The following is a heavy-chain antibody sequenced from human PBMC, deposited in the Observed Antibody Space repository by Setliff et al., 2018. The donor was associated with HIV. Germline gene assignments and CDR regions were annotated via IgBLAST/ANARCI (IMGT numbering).Heavy chain of an antibody. CDR1: RFTFSSHA. CDR2: ISYDGSDK. Sequence: GGSLRLSCAASRFTFSSHAMHWVRQAPGKGLEWMAVISYDGSDKYYADSVKGRFTISRDNSKNTLYLEMNSLRAEDTAVYYCARDGYSSSWYVDSYYMDVWGKGNTVTVSS. CDR3: ARDGYSSSWYVDSYYMDV. J-gene: IGHJ6*03. V-gene: IGHV3-30*04. D-gene: IGHD6-13*01.